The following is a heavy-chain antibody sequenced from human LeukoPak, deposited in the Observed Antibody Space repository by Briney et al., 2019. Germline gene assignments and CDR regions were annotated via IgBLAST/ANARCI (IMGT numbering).Heavy chain of an antibody. CDR2: IYYSGST. CDR3: ARVGGYDFWCGYWDY. D-gene: IGHD3-3*01. Sequence: SETLSLTCTVSGGFISSYYWSWIRQPPGKGLEWIGYIYYSGSTNYNPSLKSRVTISVDTSKNQFSLKLSSVTAADTAVYYCARVGGYDFWCGYWDYRGQGTLVTVSS. CDR1: GGFISSYY. J-gene: IGHJ4*02. V-gene: IGHV4-59*01.